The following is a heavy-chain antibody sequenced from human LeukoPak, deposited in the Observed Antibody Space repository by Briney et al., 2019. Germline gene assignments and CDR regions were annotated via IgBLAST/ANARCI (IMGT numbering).Heavy chain of an antibody. CDR1: GFTFSNAW. V-gene: IGHV3-15*01. CDR2: IKSKTDGGTT. J-gene: IGHJ4*02. CDR3: ARSNLLLWFGESQGFDY. D-gene: IGHD3-10*01. Sequence: GGSLRLSCAASGFTFSNAWMSWVRQAPGKGLEWVGRIKSKTDGGTTDYAAPVKGRFTISRDDSKNTLYLQMNSLRAEDTAVYYCARSNLLLWFGESQGFDYWGQGTLVTVSS.